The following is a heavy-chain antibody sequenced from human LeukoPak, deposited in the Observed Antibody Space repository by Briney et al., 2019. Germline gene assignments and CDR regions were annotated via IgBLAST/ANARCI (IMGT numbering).Heavy chain of an antibody. J-gene: IGHJ4*02. V-gene: IGHV1-8*01. D-gene: IGHD3-9*01. CDR3: ARGRLLRYFDWLLSGEYYFDY. CDR2: MNPNSGNT. CDR1: GYTFTSYD. Sequence: ASVKVSCKASGYTFTSYDINWVRQATGQRLEWMGWMNPNSGNTGYAQKFQGRVTMTRNTSISTAYMELSSLRSEDTAVYYCARGRLLRYFDWLLSGEYYFDYWGQGTLVTVSS.